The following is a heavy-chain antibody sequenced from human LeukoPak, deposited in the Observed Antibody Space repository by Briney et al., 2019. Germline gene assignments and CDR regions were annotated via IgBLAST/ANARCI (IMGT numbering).Heavy chain of an antibody. J-gene: IGHJ3*02. V-gene: IGHV3-48*01. CDR3: AKAAAVAGTTHLAFDI. Sequence: GGSLRLSCAASGFTFSSYSMNWVRQAPGKGLESVSYISSSSSTIYYADSVKGRFTISRDNAKNSLYLQMNSLRAEDTAVYYCAKAAAVAGTTHLAFDIWGQGTMVTVSS. D-gene: IGHD6-19*01. CDR2: ISSSSSTI. CDR1: GFTFSSYS.